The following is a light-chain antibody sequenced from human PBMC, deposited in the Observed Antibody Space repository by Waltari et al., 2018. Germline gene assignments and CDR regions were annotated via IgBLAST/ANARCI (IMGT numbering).Light chain of an antibody. Sequence: DMQMTQSPSSLSASVGDRVSITCRASHNIYKYLNWYQHKQGKAPQRLIHTASSLQSGVPSRFVGSGSGTDFTLPISGLQPEDFATYYCQQTYIIPRTFGQGTKVEIK. CDR2: TAS. CDR1: HNIYKY. CDR3: QQTYIIPRT. J-gene: IGKJ1*01. V-gene: IGKV1-39*01.